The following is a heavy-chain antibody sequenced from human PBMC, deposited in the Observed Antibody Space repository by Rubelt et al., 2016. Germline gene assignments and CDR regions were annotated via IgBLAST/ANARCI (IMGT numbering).Heavy chain of an antibody. Sequence: QVQLQESGPGLVKPSGTLSLTCAVSGGSISSSNWWSWIRQPPGKGLEWIGSIYYSGSTYYNPSLKSRGAISVDTSKNQFSLKLSSVTAADTAVYDCARHISIAAATAGWGQGTLVTVSS. CDR2: IYYSGST. CDR1: GGSISSSNW. V-gene: IGHV4-4*02. J-gene: IGHJ4*02. CDR3: ARHISIAAATAG. D-gene: IGHD6-13*01.